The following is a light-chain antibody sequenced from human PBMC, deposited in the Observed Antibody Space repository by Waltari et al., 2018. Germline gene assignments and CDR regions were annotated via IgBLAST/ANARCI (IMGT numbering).Light chain of an antibody. CDR2: KDT. V-gene: IGLV3-25*03. J-gene: IGLJ3*02. CDR1: ALPKQY. CDR3: LSADSSGTSKV. Sequence: SYELTQPPPVSVSPGQTARIPCPGDALPKQYAFWYQQKPGQAPVLIIDKDTQRPSGIPERFSGSSSGTTVTMTISGVQAEDEADYYCLSADSSGTSKVFGGGTKLTVL.